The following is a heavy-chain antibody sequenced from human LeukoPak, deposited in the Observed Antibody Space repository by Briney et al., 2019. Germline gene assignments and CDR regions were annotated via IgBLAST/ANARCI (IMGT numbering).Heavy chain of an antibody. Sequence: GGSLRLSCAASGFTFSSYGMSWVRQAPGKGLGWVSAISGSGGNTYYADSVKGRFTISRDNSKNTLYLQMNSLRAEDTAVYYCARAHQPLGGLSFPDSWGQGTLVTVSS. CDR3: ARAHQPLGGLSFPDS. CDR1: GFTFSSYG. V-gene: IGHV3-23*01. CDR2: ISGSGGNT. J-gene: IGHJ5*01. D-gene: IGHD3-16*02.